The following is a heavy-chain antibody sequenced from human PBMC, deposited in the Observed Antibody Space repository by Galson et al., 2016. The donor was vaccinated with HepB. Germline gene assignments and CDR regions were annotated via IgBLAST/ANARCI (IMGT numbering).Heavy chain of an antibody. Sequence: GFPLSSSGINWVRQAPGKGLQWLSYISTPVRTIYYADSVMGRFTISRDNAKNLVYLQMDSLTDEDTAVYYCAKELVRSAFDLWGQGTTVTVSS. CDR3: AKELVRSAFDL. D-gene: IGHD4/OR15-4a*01. CDR2: ISTPVRTI. J-gene: IGHJ3*01. V-gene: IGHV3-48*02. CDR1: GFPLSSSG.